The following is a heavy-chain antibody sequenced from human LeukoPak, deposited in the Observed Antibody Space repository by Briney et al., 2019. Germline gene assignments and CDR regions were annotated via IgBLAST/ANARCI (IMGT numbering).Heavy chain of an antibody. J-gene: IGHJ3*02. CDR3: GASRQFVGAFDI. Sequence: GGSLRLSCAASGFTFSSYELYWVRQAPRKGLEWISYISSSSSTIKYADSVRGRFTISRADARESLFLQMNSLRAEDTAIYYCGASRQFVGAFDIWGQGTLVTVSS. CDR2: ISSSSSTI. V-gene: IGHV3-48*03. CDR1: GFTFSSYE. D-gene: IGHD3-10*01.